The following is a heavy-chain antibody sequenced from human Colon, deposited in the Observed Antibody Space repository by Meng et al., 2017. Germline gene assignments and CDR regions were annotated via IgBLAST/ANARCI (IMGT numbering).Heavy chain of an antibody. V-gene: IGHV4-59*01. CDR1: GGSMSGSY. Sequence: SETLSLTCTVSGGSMSGSYWSWIRQPPGKGREWIAYFYDSEDTSYNPSLKSRVTISLDMSRNQLSLRLSSVTAADTAIYYCARHPRVAPSQNYNFDYWGQGSLVTVSS. D-gene: IGHD1-7*01. CDR2: FYDSEDT. CDR3: ARHPRVAPSQNYNFDY. J-gene: IGHJ4*02.